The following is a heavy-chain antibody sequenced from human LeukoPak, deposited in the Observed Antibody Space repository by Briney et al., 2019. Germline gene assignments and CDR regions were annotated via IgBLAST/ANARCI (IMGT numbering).Heavy chain of an antibody. CDR2: INHSGST. V-gene: IGHV4-34*01. CDR3: ASQKDY. J-gene: IGHJ4*02. CDR1: GGSFSGYY. Sequence: SETLSLTCAVYGGSFSGYYWSWIRQPPGKGLEWIGEINHSGSTNYNPSLKSRVTLSVDTSKNQFSLKLSSVTAADTAVYYCASQKDYWGQGTLVTVSS.